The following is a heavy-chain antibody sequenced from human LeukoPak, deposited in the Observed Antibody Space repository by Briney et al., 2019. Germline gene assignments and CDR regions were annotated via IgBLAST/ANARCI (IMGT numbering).Heavy chain of an antibody. V-gene: IGHV3-30*04. CDR1: GFTFSSYA. D-gene: IGHD3-10*01. CDR2: ISYDGSNK. CDR3: ARDQEVRGAFDY. J-gene: IGHJ4*02. Sequence: GGSLRLSCAASGFTFSSYAMHWVRQAPGKGLEWVAVISYDGSNKYYADSVKGRFTISRDNSKNTPYLQMSSLRAEDTAVYYCARDQEVRGAFDYWGQGTLVTVSS.